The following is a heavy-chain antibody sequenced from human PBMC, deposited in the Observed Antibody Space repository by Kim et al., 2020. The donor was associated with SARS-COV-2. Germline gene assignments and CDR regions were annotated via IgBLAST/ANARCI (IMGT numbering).Heavy chain of an antibody. CDR3: ARSAHFWSGHYLDL. D-gene: IGHD3-3*01. CDR1: GYTFTDYY. J-gene: IGHJ5*02. V-gene: IGHV1-2*02. Sequence: ASVKVSCKASGYTFTDYYIHWVRQARVGVREWMGWLNPSSGATNYAQKFQGRVTMTRDTSISTPYVELTSLRSDDTAVYYCARSAHFWSGHYLDLWGQGTLITVSP. CDR2: LNPSSGAT.